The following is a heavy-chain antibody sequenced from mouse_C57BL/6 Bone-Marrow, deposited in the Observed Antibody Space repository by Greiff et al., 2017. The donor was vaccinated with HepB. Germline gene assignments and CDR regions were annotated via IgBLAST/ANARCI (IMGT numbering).Heavy chain of an antibody. J-gene: IGHJ1*03. CDR1: GFTFSSYA. V-gene: IGHV5-9-1*02. D-gene: IGHD1-1*01. Sequence: EVMLVESGEGLVKPGGSLKLSCAASGFTFSSYAMSWVRQTPEKRLEWVAYISSGGDYIYYADTVKGRFTISRDNARNTLYLQMSSLKSEDTAMYYCTREDTTVVATPYDVWGTGTTVTVSS. CDR2: ISSGGDYI. CDR3: TREDTTVVATPYDV.